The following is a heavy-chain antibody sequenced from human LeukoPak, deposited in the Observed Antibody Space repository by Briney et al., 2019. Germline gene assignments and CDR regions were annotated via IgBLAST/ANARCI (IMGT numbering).Heavy chain of an antibody. CDR1: GYTFTNYG. CDR2: ISAYSGNT. V-gene: IGHV1-18*01. J-gene: IGHJ4*02. D-gene: IGHD2-2*01. CDR3: ARDIATVVHQD. Sequence: ASVKVSCKASGYTFTNYGITWVRQAPGQGREWMGWISAYSGNTNYVQKFQGRVTMATDASTSTAYMELRSLRSDDTAIYYCARDIATVVHQDWGQGTLVTVSS.